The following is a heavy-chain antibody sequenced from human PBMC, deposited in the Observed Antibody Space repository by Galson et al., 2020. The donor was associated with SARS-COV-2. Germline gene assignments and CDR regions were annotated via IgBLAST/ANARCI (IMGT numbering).Heavy chain of an antibody. J-gene: IGHJ5*02. Sequence: ETSETLSLTCTVSGGPISSYYWSWIRQPPGKGLEWLGYIYYSGRTNYNPSLKSRVTISVDTSKNQFSLKLSPVTAADTAVFYCARGLGYCSSTSCFNWFDPWGQGTLVTVSS. CDR1: GGPISSYY. CDR3: ARGLGYCSSTSCFNWFDP. V-gene: IGHV4-59*01. D-gene: IGHD2-2*01. CDR2: IYYSGRT.